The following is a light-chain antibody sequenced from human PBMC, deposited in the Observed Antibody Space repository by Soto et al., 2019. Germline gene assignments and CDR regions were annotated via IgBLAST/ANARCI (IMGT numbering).Light chain of an antibody. V-gene: IGKV3-20*01. J-gene: IGKJ3*01. CDR1: QSLSNYS. Sequence: EMVGTQSPGTLSLSTGERATLSCRARQSLSNYSLAWHQQRPGQPHRLLIYAASTRDTDIPDRFNGSGSGTDFALTIIRLEPEHIAHYYRQQYNDSPLTFGPGTTVHVK. CDR3: QQYNDSPLT. CDR2: AAS.